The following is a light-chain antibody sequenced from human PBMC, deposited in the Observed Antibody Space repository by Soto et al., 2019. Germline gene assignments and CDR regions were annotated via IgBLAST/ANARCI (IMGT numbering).Light chain of an antibody. V-gene: IGKV1-8*01. CDR3: QQYYSYPIT. J-gene: IGKJ5*01. Sequence: AIRMTQSPSSFSASTGDRVTITCRASQGISSYLAWYQQKPGKAPKLLIYAASTLQSGVPSRFSGSGSGKYFTLTISCLQSEDFATYYCQQYYSYPITFGQGTRLEIK. CDR1: QGISSY. CDR2: AAS.